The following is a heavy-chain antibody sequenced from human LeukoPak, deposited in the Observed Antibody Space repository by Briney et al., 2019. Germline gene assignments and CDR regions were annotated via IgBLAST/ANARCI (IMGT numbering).Heavy chain of an antibody. CDR3: ASAIASYCSGGSCYPPFDYYYGMDV. CDR2: ISSSSSTI. V-gene: IGHV3-48*02. D-gene: IGHD2-15*01. J-gene: IGHJ6*02. Sequence: GGSLRLSCAASGFTFSSYSMNWVRQAPGKGLEWVSYISSSSSTIYYADSVKGRFTISRDNAKNSLYLQMNSLRDEDTTVYYCASAIASYCSGGSCYPPFDYYYGMDVWGQGTTVTVSS. CDR1: GFTFSSYS.